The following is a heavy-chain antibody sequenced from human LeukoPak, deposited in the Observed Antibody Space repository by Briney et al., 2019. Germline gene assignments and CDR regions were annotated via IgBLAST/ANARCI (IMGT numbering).Heavy chain of an antibody. V-gene: IGHV3-11*01. Sequence: PGGSLRLSCAASGFTFSDYYMSWIRQAPEKGLEWVSYICDSGRTIYYADSVKGRFTISRDNAKNSVYLQMNNLGAEDTAVYYCARDRLGDYDHSGYYDKWGQGTLVTVSS. CDR3: ARDRLGDYDHSGYYDK. D-gene: IGHD3-22*01. J-gene: IGHJ4*02. CDR2: ICDSGRTI. CDR1: GFTFSDYY.